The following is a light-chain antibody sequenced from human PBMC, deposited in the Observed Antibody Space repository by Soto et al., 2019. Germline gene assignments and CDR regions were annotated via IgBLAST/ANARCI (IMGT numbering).Light chain of an antibody. J-gene: IGKJ4*01. CDR1: QSVSSN. CDR2: EAS. Sequence: EIVMTQSPATLSVSPGERATLSCRASQSVSSNLAWYQQKPGQAPRLLIYEASTRATGIPARFSGSGSGTEFTLNISRLQSEDFAVYYCQQYDNWPPLTFGGGTKVEIK. V-gene: IGKV3-15*01. CDR3: QQYDNWPPLT.